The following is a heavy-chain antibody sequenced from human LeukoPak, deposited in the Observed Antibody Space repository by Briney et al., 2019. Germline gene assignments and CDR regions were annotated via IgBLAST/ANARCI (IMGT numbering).Heavy chain of an antibody. J-gene: IGHJ3*02. Sequence: GGSLRLSCAASGFTFSSYDMHWVRQATGKGLEWASAIGTAGDTYYPGSVEGRFTISRENAKNSLYLQMNSLRAGDTAVYYCARQLGPNDAFDIWGQGTMVTASS. CDR1: GFTFSSYD. V-gene: IGHV3-13*01. CDR3: ARQLGPNDAFDI. D-gene: IGHD5-24*01. CDR2: IGTAGDT.